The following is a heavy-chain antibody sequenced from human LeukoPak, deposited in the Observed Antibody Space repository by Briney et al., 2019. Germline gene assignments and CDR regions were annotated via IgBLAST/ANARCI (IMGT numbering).Heavy chain of an antibody. CDR1: GFTFDDYA. CDR3: AKARFIAAAGGYFDY. D-gene: IGHD6-13*01. Sequence: GGSLRLSCAASGFTFDDYAMHWVRQAPGKGLEWVSDISWNSGSIGYADSVKGRFTISRDNAKNSLYLQMNSLRAEDTALYYCAKARFIAAAGGYFDYWGQGTLVTVSS. CDR2: ISWNSGSI. V-gene: IGHV3-9*01. J-gene: IGHJ4*02.